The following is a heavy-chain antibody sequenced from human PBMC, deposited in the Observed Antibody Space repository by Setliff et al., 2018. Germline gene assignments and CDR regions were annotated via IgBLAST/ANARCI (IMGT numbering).Heavy chain of an antibody. Sequence: SETLSLTCNVSGDSISSTYHWGWIRQSPGKGLEWIGTIYHSGNTYYNPSLNSRLTISVDTSKNQFSLRLTSLTAADTAIYSCALVRNTQNGFFDYWSQGTLVTVSS. CDR2: IYHSGNT. V-gene: IGHV4-38-2*02. CDR3: ALVRNTQNGFFDY. D-gene: IGHD1-1*01. CDR1: GDSISSTYH. J-gene: IGHJ4*02.